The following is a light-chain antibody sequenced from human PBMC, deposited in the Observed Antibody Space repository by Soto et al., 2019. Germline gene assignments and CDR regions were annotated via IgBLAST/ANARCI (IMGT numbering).Light chain of an antibody. V-gene: IGLV2-8*01. J-gene: IGLJ1*01. CDR1: SSDVGGYNY. CDR2: EVT. CDR3: SSYAGSNKRV. Sequence: QSVLTQPPSASGSPGQSVTISCTGTSSDVGGYNYVSWYQQHPGKAPKLMIYEVTKRPSGVPDRFSGSKSGNTASLTVSGLQAEDDADYYCSSYAGSNKRVFGTGTKLTVL.